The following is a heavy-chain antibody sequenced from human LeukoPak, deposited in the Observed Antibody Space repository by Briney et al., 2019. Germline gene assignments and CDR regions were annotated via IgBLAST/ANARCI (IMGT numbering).Heavy chain of an antibody. CDR1: GFTFSGYG. Sequence: GGSLRLSCAASGFTFSGYGMHWVRQAPGKGLEWVTFIRYDGSNKYYADSVKGRFTVSRDNSKNTLYLQMNSLRAEDTAVHYCAKNRHSSSFYYFDYWGQGSLVTVSS. CDR2: IRYDGSNK. V-gene: IGHV3-30*02. CDR3: AKNRHSSSFYYFDY. J-gene: IGHJ4*02. D-gene: IGHD6-13*01.